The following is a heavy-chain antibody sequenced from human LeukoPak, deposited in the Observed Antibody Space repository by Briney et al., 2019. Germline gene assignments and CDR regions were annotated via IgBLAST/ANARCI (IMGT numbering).Heavy chain of an antibody. Sequence: SETLSLTCAVYGGSFSGYYWSWIRQPPGKGLEWIGEINHSGSTNYNPSLKSRVTISVDTSKNQFSLKLSSVTAADTAVYYCARDIVGATLSTTIWGQGTMVTVSS. CDR2: INHSGST. CDR3: ARDIVGATLSTTI. J-gene: IGHJ3*02. D-gene: IGHD1-26*01. CDR1: GGSFSGYY. V-gene: IGHV4-34*01.